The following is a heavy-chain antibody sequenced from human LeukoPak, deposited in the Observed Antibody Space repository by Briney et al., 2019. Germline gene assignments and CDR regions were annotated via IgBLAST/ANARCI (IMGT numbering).Heavy chain of an antibody. D-gene: IGHD3-10*01. Sequence: ASVKVSCKASGYTFTSYGISWVRQAPGQGLEWMGWSSAYNGNTNYAQKLQGRVTMTTDTSTSTAYMELRSLRSDDTAVYYCARDRHYYCSGSYPGWFDPWGQGTLVTVSS. CDR1: GYTFTSYG. CDR3: ARDRHYYCSGSYPGWFDP. V-gene: IGHV1-18*04. CDR2: SSAYNGNT. J-gene: IGHJ5*02.